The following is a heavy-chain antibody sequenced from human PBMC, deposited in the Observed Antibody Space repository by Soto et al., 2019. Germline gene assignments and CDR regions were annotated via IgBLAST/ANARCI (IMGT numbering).Heavy chain of an antibody. V-gene: IGHV5-51*01. CDR1: GSRFTFSW. Sequence: GASLKISCKGSGSRFTFSWIAWLRQMPGQGLDRMGILNPGASETRYSPAFQGQVTISADQSSDTADLQWGSLKASDTAIYYCASSHCTSTSCYTGICYGIHIWDQGTTVTVSS. CDR2: LNPGASET. CDR3: ASSHCTSTSCYTGICYGIHI. D-gene: IGHD2-2*02. J-gene: IGHJ6*02.